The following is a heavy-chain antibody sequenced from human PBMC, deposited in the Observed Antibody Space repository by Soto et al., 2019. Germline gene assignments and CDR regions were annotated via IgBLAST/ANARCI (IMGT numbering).Heavy chain of an antibody. CDR1: GYTFTSYS. V-gene: IGHV1-3*01. J-gene: IGHJ4*02. D-gene: IGHD1-1*01. CDR3: ERGEERDY. Sequence: QVQLVQSGAEVKKPGASVKVSCKASGYTFTSYSIHWVRQAPGQGLEWMGWINAGNGYTKYSQRFQGRVTITTDTSASTAYMELSSLRSEDTAVYYCERGEERDYWGQGTLVTVSS. CDR2: INAGNGYT.